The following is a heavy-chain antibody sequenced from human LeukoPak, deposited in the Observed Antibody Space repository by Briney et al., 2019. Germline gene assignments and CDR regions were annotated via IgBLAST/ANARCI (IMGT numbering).Heavy chain of an antibody. D-gene: IGHD6-6*01. CDR2: IKQDGSEK. J-gene: IGHJ6*03. Sequence: GGSLRLSCAASGFTFSSYWMSWVRQAPGKGLEWVANIKQDGSEKYYVDSVKGRFTISSDNAKNSLYLQMNSLRAEDTAVYYCVSSSSDDYYYYMDVWGKGTTVTVSS. CDR3: VSSSSDDYYYYMDV. CDR1: GFTFSSYW. V-gene: IGHV3-7*01.